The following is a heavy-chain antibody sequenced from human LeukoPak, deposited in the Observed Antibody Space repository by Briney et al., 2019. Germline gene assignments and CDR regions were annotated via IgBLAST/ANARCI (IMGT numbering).Heavy chain of an antibody. CDR3: ARHLRGVIPHFDY. CDR2: MYYSGST. D-gene: IGHD3-10*01. Sequence: KPSETLSLTCTVSGGSISSYYWSWIRQPPGKGLEWIGYMYYSGSTKYNPSLKSRVTIPVDTSKNQFSLRLSSVTAADTAVYYCARHLRGVIPHFDYWGQGNLVTVSS. CDR1: GGSISSYY. V-gene: IGHV4-59*08. J-gene: IGHJ4*02.